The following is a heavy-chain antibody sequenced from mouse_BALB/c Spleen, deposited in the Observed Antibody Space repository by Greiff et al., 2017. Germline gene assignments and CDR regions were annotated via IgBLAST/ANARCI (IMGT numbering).Heavy chain of an antibody. CDR2: ISSGGSYT. CDR3: ARDGGYDGYPFAY. J-gene: IGHJ3*01. Sequence: EVMLVESGGGLVKPGGSLKLSCAASGFTFSSYAMSWVRQSPEKRLEWVAEISSGGSYTYYPDTVTGRFTISRDNAKNTLYLEMSSLRSEDTAMYYCARDGGYDGYPFAYWGQGTLVTVSA. CDR1: GFTFSSYA. V-gene: IGHV5-9-4*01. D-gene: IGHD2-3*01.